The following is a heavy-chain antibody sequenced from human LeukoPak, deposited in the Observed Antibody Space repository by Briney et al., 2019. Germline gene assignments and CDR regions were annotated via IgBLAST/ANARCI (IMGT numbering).Heavy chain of an antibody. CDR3: ARGRALGALDY. Sequence: PGGSMRLSCAASGFTFSSYSMNWVRQAPGKGLEWVSYISSSSSTIYYADSVKGRFTISRDNAKNSLYLQMNSLRAEDTAVYYCARGRALGALDYWGQGTLVTVSS. CDR1: GFTFSSYS. CDR2: ISSSSSTI. D-gene: IGHD1-26*01. J-gene: IGHJ4*02. V-gene: IGHV3-48*01.